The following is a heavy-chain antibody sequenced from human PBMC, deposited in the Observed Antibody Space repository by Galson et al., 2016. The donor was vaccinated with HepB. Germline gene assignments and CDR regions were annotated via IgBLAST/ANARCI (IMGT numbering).Heavy chain of an antibody. CDR1: GFIFRSYV. CDR3: AKDWSTISLDYFDS. CDR2: ISGSSGTT. Sequence: SLRLSCAASGFIFRSYVMSWVRQAPGKGLEWVSSISGSSGTTYYADSVKGRFTISRDNSKNTLFLQMNSLRAEDTAVYYCAKDWSTISLDYFDSWGQGTLVSVSS. J-gene: IGHJ4*02. V-gene: IGHV3-23*01. D-gene: IGHD3-3*01.